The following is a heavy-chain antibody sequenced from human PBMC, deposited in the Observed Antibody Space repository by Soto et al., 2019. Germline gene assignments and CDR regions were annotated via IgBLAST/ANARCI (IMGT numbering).Heavy chain of an antibody. CDR2: IYYSGST. CDR3: ARGTTVTQDYYYSMDV. J-gene: IGHJ6*03. CDR1: GGSISSYY. D-gene: IGHD4-17*01. V-gene: IGHV4-59*01. Sequence: QVQLQESGPGLVKPSETLSLTCTVSGGSISSYYWSWIRQPPGKGLEWIGYIYYSGSTNYNPALKSRVTISVDTSKNQFSLKLSSVTAADTAVYYCARGTTVTQDYYYSMDVWGKGTTVTVSS.